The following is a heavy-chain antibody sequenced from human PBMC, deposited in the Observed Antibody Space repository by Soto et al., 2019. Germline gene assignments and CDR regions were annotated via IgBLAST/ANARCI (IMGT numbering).Heavy chain of an antibody. Sequence: SETLSLTCTVSGGSISSYYWSWIRQPPGKGLEWIGYIYYSGSTNYNPSLKSRVTISVDTSKNQFSLKLSSVTAADTAVYYCARAYKSDYFDYWGQGTLVTVSS. CDR2: IYYSGST. J-gene: IGHJ4*02. V-gene: IGHV4-59*01. CDR3: ARAYKSDYFDY. CDR1: GGSISSYY. D-gene: IGHD3-10*01.